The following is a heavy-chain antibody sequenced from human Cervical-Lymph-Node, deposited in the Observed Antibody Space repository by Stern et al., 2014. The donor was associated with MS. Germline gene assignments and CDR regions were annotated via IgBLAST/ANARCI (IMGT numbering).Heavy chain of an antibody. CDR1: GFSFTSYV. Sequence: EVQLLESGGGLVQPGGSLRLSCAASGFSFTSYVMNWLRQGPGKGLEWVSTISPSGGATFYADSVKGRFSISRDNSKNTLYLQMNSLRADDTAIYYCAERGANWGAFDIWGQGTTVTVSS. CDR3: AERGANWGAFDI. V-gene: IGHV3-23*01. CDR2: ISPSGGAT. D-gene: IGHD3-16*01. J-gene: IGHJ3*02.